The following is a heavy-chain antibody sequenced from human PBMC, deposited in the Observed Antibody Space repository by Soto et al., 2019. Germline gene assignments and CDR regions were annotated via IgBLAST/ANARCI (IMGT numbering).Heavy chain of an antibody. CDR2: IYHSGST. J-gene: IGHJ5*02. CDR1: GVTFIIYS. CDR3: ARPGGWLHQHSLDP. Sequence: WESXRLSCAASGVTFIIYSMIWFRQPPGKGLEWIGEIYHSGSTNYNPSLKSRVTISVDKSKNQFSLKLSSVTAADTAVYYCARPGGWLHQHSLDPWGQGPLVTVSS. D-gene: IGHD6-19*01. V-gene: IGHV4-34*01.